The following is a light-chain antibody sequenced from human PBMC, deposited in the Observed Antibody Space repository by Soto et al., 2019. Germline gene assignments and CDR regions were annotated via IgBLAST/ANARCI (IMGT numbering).Light chain of an antibody. J-gene: IGKJ1*01. CDR3: QQYNSWNSWT. Sequence: EIVMTQSPATLSVSPGERATLSCRASQSVSSNLAWYQQKPGQAPRLLIYGASTRATGIPARFSGSGSGTEFNLTISSLQSEDFAVYYCQQYNSWNSWTFGQGTKVEIK. V-gene: IGKV3D-15*01. CDR1: QSVSSN. CDR2: GAS.